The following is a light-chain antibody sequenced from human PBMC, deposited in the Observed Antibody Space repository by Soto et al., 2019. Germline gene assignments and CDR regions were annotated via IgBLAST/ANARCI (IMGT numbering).Light chain of an antibody. J-gene: IGLJ1*01. Sequence: QSALTQPPSASGSPGQSVTISCIGTSSDVGRYNYVSWYQHHPGKAPKLIIYEVTKRPSGVPDRFSGSKSANTASLTVSGLQADDEADYYCCSYVGSNNYVFGTGTKLTVL. CDR3: CSYVGSNNYV. CDR1: SSDVGRYNY. CDR2: EVT. V-gene: IGLV2-8*01.